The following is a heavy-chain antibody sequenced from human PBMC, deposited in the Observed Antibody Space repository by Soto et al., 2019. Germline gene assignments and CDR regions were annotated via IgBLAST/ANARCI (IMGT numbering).Heavy chain of an antibody. J-gene: IGHJ4*02. V-gene: IGHV5-10-1*03. CDR3: ARRGAPFSSSWYYFDY. CDR2: IDPSDSYT. Sequence: EVQLVQSGAEVKKPGESLRISCKGSGYSFTSYWISWVRQMPGKGLEWMGRIDPSDSYTNYSPSFQGHVTISADKSISTAYLQWSSLKASDTAMYYCARRGAPFSSSWYYFDYWGQGTLVTVSS. CDR1: GYSFTSYW. D-gene: IGHD6-13*01.